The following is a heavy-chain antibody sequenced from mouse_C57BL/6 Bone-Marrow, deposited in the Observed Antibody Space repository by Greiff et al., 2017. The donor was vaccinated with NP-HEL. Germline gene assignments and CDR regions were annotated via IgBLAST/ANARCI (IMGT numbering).Heavy chain of an antibody. CDR1: GYTFTSYW. Sequence: VQLQQSGAELVKPGASVKMSCKASGYTFTSYWITWVKQRPGQGLEWIGDIYPGSGSTNYNEKFKSKATLTVDTSSSTAYMQLSSLTSEDSAVYYCAIGDYYGSSYEYFDVWGTGTTVTVSS. J-gene: IGHJ1*03. CDR2: IYPGSGST. V-gene: IGHV1-55*01. D-gene: IGHD1-1*01. CDR3: AIGDYYGSSYEYFDV.